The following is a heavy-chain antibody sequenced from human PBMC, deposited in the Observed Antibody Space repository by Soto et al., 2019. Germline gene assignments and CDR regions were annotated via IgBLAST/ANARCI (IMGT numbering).Heavy chain of an antibody. CDR2: MSNSGDET. J-gene: IGHJ4*02. D-gene: IGHD6-19*01. V-gene: IGHV3-23*01. CDR1: GFTFRTYA. CDR3: AKDAARTSGWYYFDF. Sequence: GSLRLSCAASGFTFRTYAMGWVRQAPGKGLEWVSVMSNSGDETYYADSVKGRFTISRDNFQNTLYLQLSSLRADDTAVYYCAKDAARTSGWYYFDFWGQGXLVTVPS.